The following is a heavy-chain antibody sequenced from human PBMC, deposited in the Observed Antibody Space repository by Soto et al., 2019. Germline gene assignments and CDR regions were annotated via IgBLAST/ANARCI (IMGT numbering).Heavy chain of an antibody. CDR3: ARGRRTAVTIDY. J-gene: IGHJ4*02. V-gene: IGHV4-34*01. CDR2: INHSGST. Sequence: SETLSLTCAVYGGSVSGYYWSWIRQPPGKGLEWIGEINHSGSTNYNPSLKSRVTISVDTSRNQFSLKLSSVTAADTAVYYCARGRRTAVTIDYWGQGTLVTVS. CDR1: GGSVSGYY. D-gene: IGHD4-17*01.